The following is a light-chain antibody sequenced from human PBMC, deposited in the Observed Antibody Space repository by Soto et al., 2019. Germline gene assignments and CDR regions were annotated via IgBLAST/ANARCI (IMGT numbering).Light chain of an antibody. Sequence: EVVLTQSPGTLSLSPGEGATLSCRASHNISSTYLAWYQQKPGQAPRLLIYGASSRATGIPDRFSGSGSGTDFTLTVSRLEPEDFAVFYCQHYRSSMYTFGQGTSLDIK. CDR3: QHYRSSMYT. CDR2: GAS. V-gene: IGKV3-20*01. J-gene: IGKJ2*01. CDR1: HNISSTY.